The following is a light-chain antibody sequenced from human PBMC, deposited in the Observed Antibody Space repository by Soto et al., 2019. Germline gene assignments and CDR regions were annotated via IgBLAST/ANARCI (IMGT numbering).Light chain of an antibody. CDR1: SSDVGGYNY. J-gene: IGLJ2*01. CDR2: DVS. V-gene: IGLV2-14*03. Sequence: QSALTQPASVSGSPGQSITISCTGTSSDVGGYNYVSWYQHHPGKAPKLMIYDVSNRPSGVSNRFSGSKSDHTASLTISGLQAEDEADYYCSSYTSTSTVVFGGGTKLTVL. CDR3: SSYTSTSTVV.